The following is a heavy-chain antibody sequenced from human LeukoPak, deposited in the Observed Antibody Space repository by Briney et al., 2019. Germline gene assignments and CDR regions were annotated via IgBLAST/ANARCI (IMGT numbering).Heavy chain of an antibody. CDR2: IYTSGST. Sequence: PSETLSLTCTVSGGSISSYYWSWIRQPAGEGLEWIGRIYTSGSTNYNPSLKNRVTMSVETSKNQVSLKLGSVTAGDTAVYYCGRNDYGDYGGPAEYFQHWGQGPLVTVSS. V-gene: IGHV4-4*07. CDR3: GRNDYGDYGGPAEYFQH. CDR1: GGSISSYY. J-gene: IGHJ1*01. D-gene: IGHD4-17*01.